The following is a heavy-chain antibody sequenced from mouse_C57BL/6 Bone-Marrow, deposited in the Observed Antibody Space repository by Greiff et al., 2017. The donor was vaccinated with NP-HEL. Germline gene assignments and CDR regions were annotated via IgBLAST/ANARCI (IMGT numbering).Heavy chain of an antibody. J-gene: IGHJ2*01. CDR2: IYPGDGDT. CDR3: ARSGWLLPYYFDY. CDR1: GYAFSSSW. V-gene: IGHV1-82*01. D-gene: IGHD2-3*01. Sequence: VQLKESGPELVKPGASVKISCKASGYAFSSSWMNWVKQRPGKGLEWIGRIYPGDGDTNYNGKFKGKATLTAAKSSSTAYMQLSSLTSEDSAVYFCARSGWLLPYYFDYWGQGTTLTVSS.